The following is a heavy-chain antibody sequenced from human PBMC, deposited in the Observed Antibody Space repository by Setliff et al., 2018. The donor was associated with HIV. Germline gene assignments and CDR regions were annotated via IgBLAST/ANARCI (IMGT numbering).Heavy chain of an antibody. CDR3: VRLTADRTNYYYYMDV. D-gene: IGHD2-8*01. V-gene: IGHV1-18*01. Sequence: ASVKVSCKASGYSLSTYAISWVRQAPGQGLEWMGWIDSNNGNRNFAQKFRGRVTMTTDISTNTAYMEVRSLSFDDTVVYYCVRLTADRTNYYYYMDVWGKGTTVTVSS. J-gene: IGHJ6*03. CDR2: IDSNNGNR. CDR1: GYSLSTYA.